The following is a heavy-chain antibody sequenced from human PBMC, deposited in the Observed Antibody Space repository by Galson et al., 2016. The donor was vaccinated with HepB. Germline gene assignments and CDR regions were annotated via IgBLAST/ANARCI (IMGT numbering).Heavy chain of an antibody. V-gene: IGHV3-21*01. CDR2: ISSTGSYW. J-gene: IGHJ6*02. CDR3: ARDSTFYHYGMDV. Sequence: SLRLSCAAFGNTFSSHSMNWVRQAPGKGLEWVSSISSTGSYWYYIDSVKGRFTISRDNDKNSLYLQMNSLRAEDTAVYYCARDSTFYHYGMDVWGQGTTVTVSS. D-gene: IGHD3-16*01. CDR1: GNTFSSHS.